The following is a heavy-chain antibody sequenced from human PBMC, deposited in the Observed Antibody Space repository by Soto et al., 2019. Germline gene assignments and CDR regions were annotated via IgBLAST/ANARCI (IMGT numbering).Heavy chain of an antibody. Sequence: ASVKVSCKASGYTFTSYYMHWVRQAPGQGLEWMGIINPSGGSTSYAQKFQGRVTMTRDTSTSTVYMELSSLRSEDTAVYYCARDRDYGDPTALAGFDIWGQGTMVTVS. CDR1: GYTFTSYY. J-gene: IGHJ3*02. CDR2: INPSGGST. CDR3: ARDRDYGDPTALAGFDI. V-gene: IGHV1-46*01. D-gene: IGHD4-17*01.